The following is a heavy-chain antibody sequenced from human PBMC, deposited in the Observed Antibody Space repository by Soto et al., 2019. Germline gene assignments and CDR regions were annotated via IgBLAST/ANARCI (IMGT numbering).Heavy chain of an antibody. CDR3: ARAGYSSSWFFDY. D-gene: IGHD6-13*01. V-gene: IGHV4-38-2*01. CDR2: IYHSGST. Sequence: SETLSLTCAFSCYSIISGYYWGWIRQPPGKGLEWIGSIYHSGSTYYNPSLKSRVTISVDTSKNQFSLKLSSVTAADTAVYYCARAGYSSSWFFDYWGQGTLVTVSS. CDR1: CYSIISGYY. J-gene: IGHJ4*02.